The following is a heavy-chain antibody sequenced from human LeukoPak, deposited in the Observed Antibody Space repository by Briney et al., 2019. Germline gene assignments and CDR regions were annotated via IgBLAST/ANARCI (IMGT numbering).Heavy chain of an antibody. V-gene: IGHV3-7*05. CDR2: SKPDGSER. CDR1: GFTFSNSW. Sequence: GGSLRLSCAASGFTFSNSWMSWVRQAPGKGLEWVATSKPDGSERYHVDSVKGRFTISRDNSKNSLHLQMNSLRTDDTALYYCAKEGPIAVAGYFDYWGQGTLVTVSS. J-gene: IGHJ4*02. CDR3: AKEGPIAVAGYFDY. D-gene: IGHD6-19*01.